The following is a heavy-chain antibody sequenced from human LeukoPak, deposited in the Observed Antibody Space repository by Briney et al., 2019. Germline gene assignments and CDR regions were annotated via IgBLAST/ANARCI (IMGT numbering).Heavy chain of an antibody. CDR3: ARDRWGCSCISCYDFDY. D-gene: IGHD2-2*01. Sequence: GGSLRLSCAASGFTFSSYAMHWVRQAPGKGLEYVSAISSNGDSAYYANSVRGRFTISRDNSKNTLYLQMGSLRAEDMAVYYCARDRWGCSCISCYDFDYWGQGTLVTVSS. V-gene: IGHV3-64*01. CDR2: ISSNGDSA. J-gene: IGHJ4*02. CDR1: GFTFSSYA.